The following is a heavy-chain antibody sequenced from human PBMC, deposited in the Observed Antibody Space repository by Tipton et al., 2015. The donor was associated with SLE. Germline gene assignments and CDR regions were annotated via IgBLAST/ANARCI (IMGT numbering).Heavy chain of an antibody. V-gene: IGHV4-59*01. D-gene: IGHD5-24*01. CDR3: ARAEMTTEGSAFYFYVDV. J-gene: IGHJ6*03. CDR2: FHHSGST. CDR1: GGSINSYY. Sequence: TLSLTCTVSGGSINSYYWNWIRQSPGKGLEWIGYFHHSGSTNYNPSLQSRVTISRDPSKNQFSLRLTSVTAADTAVYYCARAEMTTEGSAFYFYVDVWGKGTTVTVSS.